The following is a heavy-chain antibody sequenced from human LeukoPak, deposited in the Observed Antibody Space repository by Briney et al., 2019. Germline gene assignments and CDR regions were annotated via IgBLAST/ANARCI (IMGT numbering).Heavy chain of an antibody. V-gene: IGHV1-46*01. Sequence: ASVKVSCKASGYTFTSHYMHWARQAPGQGLEWMGIINPSGGSTSYAQKFQGRVTITADKSTRPAYMELRSLRTEDSAVYYCARVETGNCSTSSCWDWGQGTLVTVSS. D-gene: IGHD2-2*01. J-gene: IGHJ4*02. CDR3: ARVETGNCSTSSCWD. CDR1: GYTFTSHY. CDR2: INPSGGST.